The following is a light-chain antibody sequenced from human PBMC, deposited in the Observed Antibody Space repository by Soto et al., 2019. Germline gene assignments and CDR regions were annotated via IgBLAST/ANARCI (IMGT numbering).Light chain of an antibody. CDR2: LEGSGSY. J-gene: IGLJ3*02. CDR1: SGHSSYI. V-gene: IGLV4-60*02. CDR3: ETWDSNIHWV. Sequence: QSVLTQSSSASASLGSSVKLTCTLSSGHSSYIIAWHQQQPGKAPRYLMKLEGSGSYNKGSGVPDRFSGSSSGADRYLTISNLQFEDEADYYCETWDSNIHWVFGGGTKLTGL.